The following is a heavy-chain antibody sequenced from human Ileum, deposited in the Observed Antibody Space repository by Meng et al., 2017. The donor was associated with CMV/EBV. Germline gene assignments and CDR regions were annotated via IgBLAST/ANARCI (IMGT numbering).Heavy chain of an antibody. CDR1: GYNVDIYA. Sequence: KASGYNVDIYAITWVRQAPGQGLEWVGWVSGENGDTNYGQKFQDRVTVTADTFTKTAYMEMRSLRSDDSAMYYCARAGAAVTTNFDFWGQGTLVTVSS. D-gene: IGHD4-17*01. CDR3: ARAGAAVTTNFDF. J-gene: IGHJ4*02. CDR2: VSGENGDT. V-gene: IGHV1-18*01.